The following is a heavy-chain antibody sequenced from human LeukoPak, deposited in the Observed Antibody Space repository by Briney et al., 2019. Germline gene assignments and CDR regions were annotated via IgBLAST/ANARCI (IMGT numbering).Heavy chain of an antibody. CDR2: IYTSGST. CDR3: VAYCSGGSCYSDSDY. Sequence: SETLSLTCTVPGGSISSYYWSWIRQPAGKGLEWIGRIYTSGSTNYNPSLKSRVTMSVDTSKNQFSLKLSSVTAADTAVYYCVAYCSGGSCYSDSDYWGQGTLVTVSS. CDR1: GGSISSYY. V-gene: IGHV4-4*07. D-gene: IGHD2-15*01. J-gene: IGHJ4*02.